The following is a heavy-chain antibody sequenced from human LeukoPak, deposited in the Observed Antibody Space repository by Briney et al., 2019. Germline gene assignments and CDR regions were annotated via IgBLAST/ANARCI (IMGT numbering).Heavy chain of an antibody. CDR3: AKDPELNGDYEAAEYFQH. D-gene: IGHD4-17*01. J-gene: IGHJ1*01. Sequence: PGGSLRLSCAASGFTVSSNYMSWVRQAPGKGLEWVSVIYSGGSTYYADSVKGRFTISRDNSKNTLYLQMNSLRAEDTAVYYCAKDPELNGDYEAAEYFQHWGQGTLVTVSS. CDR2: IYSGGST. V-gene: IGHV3-66*01. CDR1: GFTVSSNY.